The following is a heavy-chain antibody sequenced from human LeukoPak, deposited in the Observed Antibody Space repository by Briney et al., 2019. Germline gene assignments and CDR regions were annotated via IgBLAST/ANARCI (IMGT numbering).Heavy chain of an antibody. Sequence: GRSLRLSCAASGFTFSSCGMHWVRQAPGKGLGWVAVISYDGSNKYYADSVKGRFTISRDNSKNTLYLQMNSLRAEDTAVYYCAKDLDYYGSGRILPHYWGQGTLVTVSS. D-gene: IGHD3-10*01. V-gene: IGHV3-30*18. J-gene: IGHJ4*02. CDR3: AKDLDYYGSGRILPHY. CDR1: GFTFSSCG. CDR2: ISYDGSNK.